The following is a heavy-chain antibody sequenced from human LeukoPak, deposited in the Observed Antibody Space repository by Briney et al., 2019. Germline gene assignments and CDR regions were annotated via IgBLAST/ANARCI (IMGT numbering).Heavy chain of an antibody. D-gene: IGHD2-15*01. V-gene: IGHV4-34*01. CDR2: INHSGST. Sequence: SETLPLTCAVYGGSFSGYYWSWIRQPPGKGLEWIGEINHSGSTNYNPSLKSRVTISVDTSKNQFSLKLSSVTAADTAVYYCARTHCSGGSCYYYFDYWGQGTLVTVSS. CDR1: GGSFSGYY. J-gene: IGHJ4*02. CDR3: ARTHCSGGSCYYYFDY.